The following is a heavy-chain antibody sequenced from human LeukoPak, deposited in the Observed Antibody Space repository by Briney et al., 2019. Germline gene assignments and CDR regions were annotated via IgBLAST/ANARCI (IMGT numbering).Heavy chain of an antibody. D-gene: IGHD2-21*02. CDR3: ARAMVVVVTAAFDI. V-gene: IGHV1-69*05. J-gene: IGHJ3*02. Sequence: ASVKVSCKASGYTFTSYDINWVRQAPGQGLEWMGGIIPIFGTANYAQKFQGRVTITTDESTSTAYMELSSLRSEDTAVYYCARAMVVVVTAAFDIWGQGTMVTVSS. CDR2: IIPIFGTA. CDR1: GYTFTSYD.